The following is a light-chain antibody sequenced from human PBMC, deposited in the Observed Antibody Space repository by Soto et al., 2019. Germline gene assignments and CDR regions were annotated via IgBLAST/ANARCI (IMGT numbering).Light chain of an antibody. CDR2: GAS. J-gene: IGKJ1*01. CDR1: QCVSSN. Sequence: EIVMTQSPATLSVSPGERATLSCRASQCVSSNLAWYQQKPGQAPRLLIYGASTRATGIPARFSGSGSGTEFTVTISSLRSEDFAVYYCQQYNNWTSFGQGTKV. CDR3: QQYNNWTS. V-gene: IGKV3-15*01.